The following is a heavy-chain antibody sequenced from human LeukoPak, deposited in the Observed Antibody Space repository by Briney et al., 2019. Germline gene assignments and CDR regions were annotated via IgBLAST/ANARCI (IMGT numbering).Heavy chain of an antibody. Sequence: PSETVSLTCTVSGGSISSSSYYWGWIRQPPGKGLEWIGSIYYSGSTYYNPSLKGRVTISVDTSKNQCSLKLSSVTAADTAVYYCARPFWRGSYYYYYGMDVWGQGTTVTVSS. J-gene: IGHJ6*02. D-gene: IGHD3-3*01. CDR3: ARPFWRGSYYYYYGMDV. CDR1: GGSISSSSYY. V-gene: IGHV4-39*01. CDR2: IYYSGST.